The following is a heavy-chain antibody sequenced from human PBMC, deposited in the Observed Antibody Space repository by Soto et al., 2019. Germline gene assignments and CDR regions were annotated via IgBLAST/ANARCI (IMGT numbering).Heavy chain of an antibody. CDR2: IYYSGST. CDR3: ARPEHYYDFDS. Sequence: SETLSLTCTVSGGSISSGAHYWAWIRQPPGEGLEWIGTIYYSGSTYYNPSLKSRVTISVDTSKNQFSLKLSSVTAADTAVYYCARPEHYYDFDSWGQGTLVTV. CDR1: GGSISSGAHY. J-gene: IGHJ4*02. V-gene: IGHV4-39*01. D-gene: IGHD3-10*01.